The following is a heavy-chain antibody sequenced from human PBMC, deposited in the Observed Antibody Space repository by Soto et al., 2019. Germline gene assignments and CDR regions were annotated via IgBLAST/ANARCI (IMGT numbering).Heavy chain of an antibody. Sequence: EVQLVESGGGLVKPGGSLRLSCAASGFTFSSYSMNWVRQAPGKGLEWVSSISSSSSYIYYADSVKGRFTISRANATNSLYLQMNSLRAEDTSVYYCARDPPYDSSGYYLPDWYFDLWGRGTLVTVAS. J-gene: IGHJ2*01. D-gene: IGHD3-22*01. CDR3: ARDPPYDSSGYYLPDWYFDL. CDR1: GFTFSSYS. CDR2: ISSSSSYI. V-gene: IGHV3-21*01.